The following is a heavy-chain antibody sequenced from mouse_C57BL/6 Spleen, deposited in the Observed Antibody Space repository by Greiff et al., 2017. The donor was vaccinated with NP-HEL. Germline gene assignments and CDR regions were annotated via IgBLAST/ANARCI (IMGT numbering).Heavy chain of an antibody. D-gene: IGHD2-5*01. J-gene: IGHJ2*01. V-gene: IGHV1-12*01. CDR3: ARAEVTTYFDD. CDR2: IYPGNGDT. Sequence: LQESGAELVRPGASVKLSCKASGYTFTSYNMHWVKQTPRQGLEWIGAIYPGNGDTYYNQKFKGKATLTVDKSSSTAYMQLSSLTSEDSAVYFCARAEVTTYFDDWGQGTTLTVSS. CDR1: GYTFTSYN.